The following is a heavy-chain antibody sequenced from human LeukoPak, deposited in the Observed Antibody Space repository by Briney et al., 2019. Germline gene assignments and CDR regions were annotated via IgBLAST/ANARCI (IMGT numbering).Heavy chain of an antibody. Sequence: GRSLRLSCAGSGFTFSTYAMHWVRQAPGKGLEWVSYISSSGSTIYYADSVKGRFTISRDNAKNSLYLQMNSLRAEDTAVYYCARGAQYGDYYYWGQGTLVTVSS. CDR1: GFTFSTYA. CDR2: ISSSGSTI. CDR3: ARGAQYGDYYY. D-gene: IGHD4-17*01. J-gene: IGHJ4*02. V-gene: IGHV3-48*03.